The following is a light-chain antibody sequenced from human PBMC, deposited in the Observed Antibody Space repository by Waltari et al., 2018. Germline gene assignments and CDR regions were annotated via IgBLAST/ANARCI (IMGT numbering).Light chain of an antibody. J-gene: IGLJ3*02. Sequence: QSALTPPPSASGSPGQSVTISCTGTSSAVGAYNSVPWYQQHPGKAPILMIYEVTKRPSGVPDRFSGSKSGNTASLIVSGLQAEDEADYHCSSYADSDNLVFGGGTKLTVL. CDR2: EVT. CDR1: SSAVGAYNS. CDR3: SSYADSDNLV. V-gene: IGLV2-8*01.